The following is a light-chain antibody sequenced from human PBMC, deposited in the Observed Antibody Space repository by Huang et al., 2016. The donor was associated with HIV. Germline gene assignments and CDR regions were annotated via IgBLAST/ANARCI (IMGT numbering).Light chain of an antibody. CDR3: QQYGTLPYT. Sequence: EIVLTKSPVPLSLSPGEGASLYCRASQDVHNSYLAWYQQKPGQAPRLLIFGASNRVTGVPHRFRGSESGTDFTLTISGLDPEDFAVYYCQQYGTLPYTFGQGTKLEI. CDR1: QDVHNSY. V-gene: IGKV3-20*01. CDR2: GAS. J-gene: IGKJ2*01.